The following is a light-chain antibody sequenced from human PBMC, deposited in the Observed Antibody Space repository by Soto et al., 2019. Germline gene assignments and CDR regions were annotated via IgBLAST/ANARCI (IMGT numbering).Light chain of an antibody. J-gene: IGLJ3*02. CDR2: GNS. V-gene: IGLV1-40*01. Sequence: QSVLTQPPSVSGAPGQRGTISCTGSSSNIGAGYDVHWYQQLPGTAPKLLIYGNSNRPSGVPDRFSGSKSGTSASLAITGLQAADEADYYCQSYDSSLSGSVLGGGTKLTVL. CDR3: QSYDSSLSGSV. CDR1: SSNIGAGYD.